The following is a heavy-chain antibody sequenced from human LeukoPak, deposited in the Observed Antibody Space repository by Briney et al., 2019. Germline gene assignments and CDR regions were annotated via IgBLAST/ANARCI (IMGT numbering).Heavy chain of an antibody. CDR2: ISSSSSFI. CDR3: ARGSSGYYY. V-gene: IGHV3-21*01. Sequence: PGGSLRLSCSASGFTFSNYNMNWVRQAPGKGLEWVSSISSSSSFIYYPDSVKGRFTISRDNAKNSLYLQMNSLRAEDTAVYYCARGSSGYYYWGQGTLVTVSS. D-gene: IGHD3-22*01. CDR1: GFTFSNYN. J-gene: IGHJ4*02.